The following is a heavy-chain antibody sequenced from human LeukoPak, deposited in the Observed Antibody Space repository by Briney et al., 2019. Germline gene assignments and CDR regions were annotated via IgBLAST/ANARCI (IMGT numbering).Heavy chain of an antibody. V-gene: IGHV1-69*04. Sequence: SVKVSCKASGGTFSSYAISWVRQAPGQGLEWMGRIIPIVGIANYAQKFQGRVTITADKSTSTAHMELSSLRSEDTAVYYCASSYYYDSSGYPPGFGYWGQGTLVTVSS. CDR3: ASSYYYDSSGYPPGFGY. CDR2: IIPIVGIA. J-gene: IGHJ4*02. CDR1: GGTFSSYA. D-gene: IGHD3-22*01.